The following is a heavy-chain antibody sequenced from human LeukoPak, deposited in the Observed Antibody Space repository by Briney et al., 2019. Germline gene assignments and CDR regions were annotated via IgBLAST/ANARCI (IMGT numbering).Heavy chain of an antibody. Sequence: SETLSLTCTVSGYSISSGYYWGWIRQPPGKGLEWIGSIYHSGSTYYNPFLKSRVTISVDTSKNQFSLKLSSVTAADTAVYYCATDRDSSSWYPKGSWFDPWGQGTLVTVSS. CDR2: IYHSGST. D-gene: IGHD6-13*01. CDR1: GYSISSGYY. V-gene: IGHV4-38-2*02. CDR3: ATDRDSSSWYPKGSWFDP. J-gene: IGHJ5*02.